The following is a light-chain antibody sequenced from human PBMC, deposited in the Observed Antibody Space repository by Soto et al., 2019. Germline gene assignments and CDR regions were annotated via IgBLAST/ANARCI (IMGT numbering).Light chain of an antibody. CDR1: SSDVGGYNY. V-gene: IGLV2-14*01. CDR2: DVS. Sequence: QSVLTQPASVSGSPGQSITISCTGTSSDVGGYNYVSWYQQHPGKAPKLMIYDVSNRPSGVSNRFSGSKSGNTASLTISGLQAEDKADYYCSSYASSGTRVFGTGTKVTVL. J-gene: IGLJ1*01. CDR3: SSYASSGTRV.